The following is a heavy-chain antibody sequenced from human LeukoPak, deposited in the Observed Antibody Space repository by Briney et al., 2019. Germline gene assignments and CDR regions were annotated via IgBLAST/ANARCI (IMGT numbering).Heavy chain of an antibody. Sequence: GASVKVSCKASGYTFTSYGISWVRQAPGQGLEWMGWISAYNGNTNYAQKLQGRVTMTTDTSTSTAYMELRSLRSDDTAVYYCSSPSVARRNTAMATDGFDIWGQGTMVTVSS. V-gene: IGHV1-18*01. CDR3: SSPSVARRNTAMATDGFDI. CDR1: GYTFTSYG. CDR2: ISAYNGNT. J-gene: IGHJ3*02. D-gene: IGHD5-18*01.